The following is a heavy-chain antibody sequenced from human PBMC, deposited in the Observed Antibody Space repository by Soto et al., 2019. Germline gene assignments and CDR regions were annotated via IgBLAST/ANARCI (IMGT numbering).Heavy chain of an antibody. CDR3: ARGQYSSSWPRYYYYMDV. CDR1: GFTFSSYG. D-gene: IGHD6-13*01. J-gene: IGHJ6*03. Sequence: QVQLVESGGGVVQPGRSLRLSCAASGFTFSSYGMHWVRQAPGKGLEWVAVIWYDGSNKYYADSVKGRFTISRDNSKNTLYLQMNSLRAEDTAVYYCARGQYSSSWPRYYYYMDVWGKGTTVTVSS. V-gene: IGHV3-33*01. CDR2: IWYDGSNK.